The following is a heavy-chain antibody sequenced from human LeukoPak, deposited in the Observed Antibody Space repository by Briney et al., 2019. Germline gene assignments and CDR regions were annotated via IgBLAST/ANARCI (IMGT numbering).Heavy chain of an antibody. J-gene: IGHJ3*02. CDR1: GFAVKNTL. CDR2: IKSRDDGGTT. D-gene: IGHD2/OR15-2a*01. V-gene: IGHV3-15*01. CDR3: TTYNSRDAFDM. Sequence: GGSLRLSCAASGFAVKNTLMSWARQAPGKGLEWVGRIKSRDDGGTTEFAATVKGRFTISRDDSKNTLSLQMNSLKFEDTAVYYCTTYNSRDAFDMWGRGTMVTVSP.